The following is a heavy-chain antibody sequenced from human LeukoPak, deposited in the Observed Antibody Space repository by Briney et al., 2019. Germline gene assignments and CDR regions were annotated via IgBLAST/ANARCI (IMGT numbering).Heavy chain of an antibody. Sequence: GGSLRLSCATSGFTFSSYAMSWVRQAPGRGLEWVSAISGSGGSTYYADSVKGRFTISRDNSKNTLYLQMNSLRAEDTAVYYCAKAYLTDIVVVVAADYWGQGTLVTVSS. D-gene: IGHD2-15*01. CDR3: AKAYLTDIVVVVAADY. J-gene: IGHJ4*02. V-gene: IGHV3-23*01. CDR2: ISGSGGST. CDR1: GFTFSSYA.